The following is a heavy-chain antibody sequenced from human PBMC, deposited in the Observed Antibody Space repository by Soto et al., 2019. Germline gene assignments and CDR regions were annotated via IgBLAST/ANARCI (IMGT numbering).Heavy chain of an antibody. Sequence: PGGSLRLSCAASGFTFSSYSMNWVRQAPGKGLEWVSSISSSSSYIYYADSVKGRFTISRDNAKNSLYLQMNSLRAEDTAVYYCARDTRTMTQRGYFDYWGQGTLVTVSS. V-gene: IGHV3-21*01. CDR1: GFTFSSYS. D-gene: IGHD3-22*01. CDR3: ARDTRTMTQRGYFDY. CDR2: ISSSSSYI. J-gene: IGHJ4*02.